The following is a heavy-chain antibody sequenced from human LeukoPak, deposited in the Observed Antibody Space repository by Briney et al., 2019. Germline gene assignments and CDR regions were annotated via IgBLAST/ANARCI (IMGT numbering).Heavy chain of an antibody. Sequence: GGSLRLSCAASGFTFSSCSMNWVRQAPGKGLEWVSSISSSSSYIYYADSVKGRFTISRDNAKNSLYLQMNSLRAEDTAVYYCARGRGIVVVFDYWGQGTLVTVSS. D-gene: IGHD3-22*01. CDR3: ARGRGIVVVFDY. V-gene: IGHV3-21*01. CDR2: ISSSSSYI. J-gene: IGHJ4*02. CDR1: GFTFSSCS.